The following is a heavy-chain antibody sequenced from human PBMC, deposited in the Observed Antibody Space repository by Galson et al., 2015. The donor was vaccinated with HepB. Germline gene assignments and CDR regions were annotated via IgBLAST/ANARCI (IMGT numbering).Heavy chain of an antibody. V-gene: IGHV3-30*18. J-gene: IGHJ4*02. CDR3: AKDWGSGWYVGTLDY. CDR2: ISYDVSNK. Sequence: SLRLSCAASGFTSSSYGMHWVRQAPGKGLEWVAVISYDVSNKYYADSVKGRFTISRDNSKNTLHLQMNSLRGEDTAVYYFAKDWGSGWYVGTLDYWGQGTLVTVSS. D-gene: IGHD6-19*01. CDR1: GFTSSSYG.